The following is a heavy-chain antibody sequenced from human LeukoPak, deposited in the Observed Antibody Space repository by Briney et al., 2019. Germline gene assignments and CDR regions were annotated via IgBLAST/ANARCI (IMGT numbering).Heavy chain of an antibody. J-gene: IGHJ4*02. Sequence: SETLSLTCAVSGYSISSGYYWGWIRQPPGKGLEWIGSIYHSGSTYYNPSLKSRVTISVDTSKNQFSLKLSSVTAADTAVYYCARDRLGGTAQDYWGQGTLVTVSS. V-gene: IGHV4-38-2*02. CDR3: ARDRLGGTAQDY. CDR2: IYHSGST. CDR1: GYSISSGYY. D-gene: IGHD3-16*01.